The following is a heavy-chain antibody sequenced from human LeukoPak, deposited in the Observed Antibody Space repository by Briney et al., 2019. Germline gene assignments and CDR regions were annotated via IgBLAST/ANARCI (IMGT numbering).Heavy chain of an antibody. CDR3: ARGGPYCSGGSCYSQFYYYYMDV. CDR2: IYHSGST. D-gene: IGHD2-15*01. J-gene: IGHJ6*03. CDR1: DYSISSDYY. V-gene: IGHV4-38-2*02. Sequence: PSETLSLTCSVSDYSISSDYYWGWIRQPPGKGLEWIGSIYHSGSTNYNPSLKSRVTISVDTSKNQFSLKLSSVTAADTAVYYCARGGPYCSGGSCYSQFYYYYMDVWGKGTTVTVSS.